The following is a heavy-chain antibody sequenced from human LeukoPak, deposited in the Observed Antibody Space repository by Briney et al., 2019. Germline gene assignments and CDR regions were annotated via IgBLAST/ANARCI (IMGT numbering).Heavy chain of an antibody. CDR2: IYTSGST. Sequence: PSQTLSLTXTVSGGSISSGSYYWSWIRQPAGKGLEWIGRIYTSGSTNYNPSLKSRVTISVDTSKNQFSLKLSSVTAADTAVYYCARDSMVRGVSWFDPWGQGTLVTVSS. CDR3: ARDSMVRGVSWFDP. J-gene: IGHJ5*02. V-gene: IGHV4-61*02. CDR1: GGSISSGSYY. D-gene: IGHD3-10*01.